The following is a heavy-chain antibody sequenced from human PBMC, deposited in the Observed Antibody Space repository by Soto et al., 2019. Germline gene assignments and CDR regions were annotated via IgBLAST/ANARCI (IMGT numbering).Heavy chain of an antibody. CDR3: ARNIGAYSNYGSPWFDP. V-gene: IGHV5-51*01. Sequence: GESLKISCKGSGYSFTSYWIGWVRQMPGKGLEWMGIIYPGDSDTRYSPSFQGQVTISADKSISTAYLQWSSLKASDTAMYYCARNIGAYSNYGSPWFDPWGQGTLVTVSS. CDR1: GYSFTSYW. D-gene: IGHD4-4*01. CDR2: IYPGDSDT. J-gene: IGHJ5*02.